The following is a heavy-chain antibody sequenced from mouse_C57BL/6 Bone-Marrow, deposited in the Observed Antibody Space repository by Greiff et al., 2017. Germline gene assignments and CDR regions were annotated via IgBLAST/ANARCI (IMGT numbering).Heavy chain of an antibody. CDR3: TTAITTVVADY. D-gene: IGHD1-1*01. J-gene: IGHJ2*01. V-gene: IGHV14-4*01. CDR2: IDPENGDT. Sequence: DVKLVESGAELVRPGASVKLSCTASGFNIKDDYMHWVKQRPEQGLEWIGWIDPENGDTEYASKFQGKATIAADTSSNTAYLQLSSLTSEDTAVYYCTTAITTVVADYWGQGTTLTVSS. CDR1: GFNIKDDY.